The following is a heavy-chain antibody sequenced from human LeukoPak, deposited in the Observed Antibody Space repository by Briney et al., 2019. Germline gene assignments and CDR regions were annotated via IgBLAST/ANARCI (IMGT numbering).Heavy chain of an antibody. CDR3: ARLAYCGGDCYYPHDY. V-gene: IGHV3-21*01. CDR2: ISSSSSYI. CDR1: GFTFSSYS. D-gene: IGHD2-21*02. Sequence: GGSLRLSCAASGFTFSSYSMNWVRQAPGKGLERVSSISSSSSYIYYADSVKGRFTISRDNAENSLYLQMNSLRAEDTAVYYCARLAYCGGDCYYPHDYWGQGTLVTVSS. J-gene: IGHJ4*02.